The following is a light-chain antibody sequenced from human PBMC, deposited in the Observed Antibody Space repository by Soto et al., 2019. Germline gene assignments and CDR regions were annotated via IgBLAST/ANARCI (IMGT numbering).Light chain of an antibody. CDR1: QTVSSK. J-gene: IGKJ1*01. CDR3: HQRQSWPRT. Sequence: DIVLTQSPATLSSSPGERYTLSCMASQTVSSKLAWYQHKPGQAPRLLIYDTSNRAGGITARFSGSGSGTDFTLTISSLEPEDFAVYYCHQRQSWPRTVGQGTQVEIK. V-gene: IGKV3-11*01. CDR2: DTS.